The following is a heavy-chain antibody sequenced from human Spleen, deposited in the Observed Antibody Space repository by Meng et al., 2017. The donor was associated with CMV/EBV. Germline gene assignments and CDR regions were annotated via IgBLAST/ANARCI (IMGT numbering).Heavy chain of an antibody. V-gene: IGHV3-23*01. D-gene: IGHD3-10*01. CDR2: ISGSGDYT. Sequence: AASGFTFSSYAMYWVRQAPGKGLEWVSSISGSGDYTHYADSVKGRFTISRDNSKTTMYLQMSSLRAEDTAVYYCARGRIVSFGEFDYWGQGTLVTVSS. CDR3: ARGRIVSFGEFDY. CDR1: GFTFSSYA. J-gene: IGHJ4*02.